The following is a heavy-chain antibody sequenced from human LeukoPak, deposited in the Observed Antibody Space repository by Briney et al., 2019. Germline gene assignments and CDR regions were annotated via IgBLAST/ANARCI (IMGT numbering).Heavy chain of an antibody. CDR1: GYTFTGYY. CDR3: VRVMSDITMTVRRWFDP. J-gene: IGHJ5*02. V-gene: IGHV1-2*02. CDR2: INPNSGGT. D-gene: IGHD3-22*01. Sequence: ASVKVSCKASGYTFTGYYMHWVRQAPGQGLEWMGWINPNSGGTNYAQKFQGRVTMTRDTSISTAYMELSRLRSDDTAVYYCVRVMSDITMTVRRWFDPWGQGTLVTVSS.